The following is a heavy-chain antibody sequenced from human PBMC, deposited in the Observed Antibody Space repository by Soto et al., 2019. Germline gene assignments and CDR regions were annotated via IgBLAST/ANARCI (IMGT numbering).Heavy chain of an antibody. CDR3: ARTSGYYLGPYYYYGMDV. CDR1: GFTFSSYC. CDR2: INSYVSST. D-gene: IGHD3-3*01. V-gene: IGHV3-74*01. Sequence: RRSLRLSCATSGFTFSSYCMHWVRQAPGKGLVWVSRINSYVSSTSYADSVKGRFTISRDNAKNTLYLQMNSLRAEDTAVYYCARTSGYYLGPYYYYGMDVWGQGTTVTVSS. J-gene: IGHJ6*02.